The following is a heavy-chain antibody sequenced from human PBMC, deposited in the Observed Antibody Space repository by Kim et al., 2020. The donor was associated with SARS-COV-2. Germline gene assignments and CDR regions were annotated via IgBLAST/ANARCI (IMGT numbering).Heavy chain of an antibody. Sequence: SETLSLTCTVSGGSISSGGYYWSWIRQHPGKGLEWIGYIYYSGSTYYNPSLKSRVTISVDTSKNQFSLKLSSVTAADTAVYYCARDFRQYSSGWSSPFDPWGQGTLVTVSS. J-gene: IGHJ5*02. CDR2: IYYSGST. V-gene: IGHV4-31*03. D-gene: IGHD6-19*01. CDR3: ARDFRQYSSGWSSPFDP. CDR1: GGSISSGGYY.